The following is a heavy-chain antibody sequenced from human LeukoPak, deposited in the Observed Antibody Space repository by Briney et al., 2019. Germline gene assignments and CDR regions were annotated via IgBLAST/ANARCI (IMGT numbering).Heavy chain of an antibody. D-gene: IGHD5-18*01. J-gene: IGHJ4*02. CDR1: GGSISSYY. CDR2: IYYSGST. Sequence: SETLSLTCTVSGGSISSYYWGWIRQPPGKGLEWIGYIYYSGSTNYNPSLKSRVTISVDTSKNQFSLKLSSVTAADTAVYCCARAGYSYGTGYYFDYWGQGALVTVSS. V-gene: IGHV4-59*01. CDR3: ARAGYSYGTGYYFDY.